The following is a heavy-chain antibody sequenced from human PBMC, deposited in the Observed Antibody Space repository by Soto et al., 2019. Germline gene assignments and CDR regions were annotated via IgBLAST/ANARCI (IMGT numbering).Heavy chain of an antibody. CDR1: GFSFSDYA. CDR2: ISGSGDNT. CDR3: AKGRAITVYGVDILFDY. D-gene: IGHD3-3*01. J-gene: IGHJ4*01. V-gene: IGHV3-23*01. Sequence: LRLSCKASGFSFSDYAMTWVRQAPGKGLEWVSVISGSGDNTFYAASVKGRFAISRDNSKNVPYLQMNSLSADDAAVYFCAKGRAITVYGVDILFDYWGLGTLVTVSS.